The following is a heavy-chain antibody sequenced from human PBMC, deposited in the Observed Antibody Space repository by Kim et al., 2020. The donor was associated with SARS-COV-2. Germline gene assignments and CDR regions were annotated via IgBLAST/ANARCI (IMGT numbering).Heavy chain of an antibody. Sequence: RFTISRDNSKNTLYLQMNSLRAEDTAVYYCARDVVLMVYEYYYYYYGMDVWGQGTTVTVSS. V-gene: IGHV3-30*07. J-gene: IGHJ6*02. CDR3: ARDVVLMVYEYYYYYYGMDV. D-gene: IGHD2-8*01.